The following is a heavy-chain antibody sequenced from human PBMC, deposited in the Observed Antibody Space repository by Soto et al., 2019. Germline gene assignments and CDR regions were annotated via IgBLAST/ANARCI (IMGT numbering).Heavy chain of an antibody. CDR3: ASPGIAARPLNYYYYGMDV. CDR1: GGTFSSYA. V-gene: IGHV1-69*13. CDR2: IIPIFGTA. Sequence: ASVKVSCKASGGTFSSYAISWVRQAPGQGLEWMGGIIPIFGTANYAQKFQGRVTITADESTSTAYMELSSLRSEDTAVYYCASPGIAARPLNYYYYGMDVWGQGTTVTVSS. J-gene: IGHJ6*02. D-gene: IGHD6-6*01.